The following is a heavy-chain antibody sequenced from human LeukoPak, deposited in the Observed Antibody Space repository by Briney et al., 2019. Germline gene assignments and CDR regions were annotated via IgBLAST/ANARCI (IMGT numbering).Heavy chain of an antibody. V-gene: IGHV1-69*13. J-gene: IGHJ6*02. CDR3: ADGSRRDYYYGMDV. CDR1: GGTFISYA. CDR2: IIPIFGTA. Sequence: SVKVSCKASGGTFISYAISWARQAPGQGLEWMGGIIPIFGTANYAQKFQGRVTITADESTSTAYMELSSLRSEDTAVYYCADGSRRDYYYGMDVWGQGTTVTVSS. D-gene: IGHD2-2*01.